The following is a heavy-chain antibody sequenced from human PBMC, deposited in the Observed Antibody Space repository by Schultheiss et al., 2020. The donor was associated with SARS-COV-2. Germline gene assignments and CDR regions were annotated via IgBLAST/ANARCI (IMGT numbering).Heavy chain of an antibody. Sequence: GGSLRLSCAASKFTFSTYWMAWVRQAPGKGLEWVANIKQDATERYYVDSVKGRFTISRDNAKNSVYLQMNSLRAEDTAVYYCATNDGDCFSTSFYPKYFDYWGQGTLVTVSS. CDR2: IKQDATER. CDR1: KFTFSTYW. D-gene: IGHD2-2*01. J-gene: IGHJ4*02. CDR3: ATNDGDCFSTSFYPKYFDY. V-gene: IGHV3-7*05.